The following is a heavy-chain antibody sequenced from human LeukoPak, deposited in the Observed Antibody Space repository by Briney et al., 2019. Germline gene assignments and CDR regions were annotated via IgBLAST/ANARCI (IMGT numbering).Heavy chain of an antibody. Sequence: GSLILSCSASGFTFSSYGMHWVRQAPGKGLEWVAVIWYDGSNKYYADSVKGRFTISRDNSKNTLYLQMNSLRAEDTAVYYCAVRLGDSSGAFDIWGQGTMVTVSS. CDR1: GFTFSSYG. J-gene: IGHJ3*02. CDR3: AVRLGDSSGAFDI. D-gene: IGHD3-22*01. CDR2: IWYDGSNK. V-gene: IGHV3-33*01.